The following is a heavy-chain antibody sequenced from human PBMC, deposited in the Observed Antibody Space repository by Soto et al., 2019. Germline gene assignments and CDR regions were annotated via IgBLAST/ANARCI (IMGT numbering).Heavy chain of an antibody. Sequence: SETLSLTCAVYGGSLSGYYWSWIRQPPGKGLEWIGEINHSGSTNYNPSLKSRVTISVDTSKNQFSLKLSSVTAADTTVYYCARGSPYSGYAWWGQGTLVTVSS. CDR1: GGSLSGYY. CDR2: INHSGST. D-gene: IGHD5-12*01. V-gene: IGHV4-34*01. J-gene: IGHJ4*02. CDR3: ARGSPYSGYAW.